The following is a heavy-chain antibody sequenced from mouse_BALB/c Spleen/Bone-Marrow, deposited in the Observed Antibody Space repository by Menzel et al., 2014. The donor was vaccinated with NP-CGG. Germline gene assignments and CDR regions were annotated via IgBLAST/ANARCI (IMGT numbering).Heavy chain of an antibody. J-gene: IGHJ4*01. CDR3: ARLDGYYVAMDY. Sequence: EVQLQQSGPELVKPGASVKISCKASGYTFTDYNMHWVKQSHGKSLEWIGYIYPYNGGTGYNQKFKCKATLTVDNSSSTAYMELRSLTSEDSAVYYCARLDGYYVAMDYWGQGTSVTVSS. CDR2: IYPYNGGT. D-gene: IGHD2-3*01. CDR1: GYTFTDYN. V-gene: IGHV1S29*02.